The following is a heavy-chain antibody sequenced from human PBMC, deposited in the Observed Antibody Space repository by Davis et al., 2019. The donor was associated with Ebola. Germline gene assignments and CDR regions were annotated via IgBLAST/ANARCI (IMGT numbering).Heavy chain of an antibody. CDR1: GGSISSSSYY. Sequence: SETLSLTCAVSGGSISSSSYYWGWIRQPPGKGLEWIGSIYYSGSTYYNPSLKSRVTISVDTSKNQFSLKLSSVTAADTAVYYCARQLGIVGQFDYWGQGTLVTVSS. J-gene: IGHJ4*02. CDR3: ARQLGIVGQFDY. D-gene: IGHD7-27*01. V-gene: IGHV4-39*01. CDR2: IYYSGST.